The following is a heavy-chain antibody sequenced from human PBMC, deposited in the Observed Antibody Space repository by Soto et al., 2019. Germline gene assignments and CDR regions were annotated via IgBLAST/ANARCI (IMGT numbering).Heavy chain of an antibody. CDR3: ARPTITMVRGVNPYYYYGMDV. D-gene: IGHD3-10*01. Sequence: GASVKVSCKASGGTFSSYAISWVRQAPGQGLEWVGGIIPIFGTANYAQKFQGRVTITADESTSTAYMELSSLRSEDTAVYYCARPTITMVRGVNPYYYYGMDVWGQGTTVTVSS. V-gene: IGHV1-69*13. J-gene: IGHJ6*02. CDR1: GGTFSSYA. CDR2: IIPIFGTA.